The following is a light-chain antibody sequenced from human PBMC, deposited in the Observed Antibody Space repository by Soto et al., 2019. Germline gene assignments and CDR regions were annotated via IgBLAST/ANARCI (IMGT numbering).Light chain of an antibody. CDR1: SSDVGAYNF. V-gene: IGLV2-14*01. J-gene: IGLJ3*02. CDR3: SSYTTSRTLM. CDR2: DVS. Sequence: QSVLTQPASVSESPGQSISISCTGSSSDVGAYNFVCWFQQHPGKAPKLMIYDVSVRPSGVSSRFSGSKSGNTASLTISGLQADDEAIYYCSSYTTSRTLMFGGGTKLTVL.